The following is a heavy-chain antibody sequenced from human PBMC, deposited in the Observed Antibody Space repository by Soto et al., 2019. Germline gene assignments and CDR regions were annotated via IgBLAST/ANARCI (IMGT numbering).Heavy chain of an antibody. D-gene: IGHD4-17*01. CDR2: ISWNSGSI. V-gene: IGHV3-9*01. Sequence: PGGSLRLSCAASGFTFDDYAMHWVRQAPGKGLEWVSGISWNSGSIGYADSVKGRFTISRDNAKNSLYLQMNSLRAEDTASYYCAKSPATVTYYFDYWGQGTLVTVSS. CDR1: GFTFDDYA. CDR3: AKSPATVTYYFDY. J-gene: IGHJ4*02.